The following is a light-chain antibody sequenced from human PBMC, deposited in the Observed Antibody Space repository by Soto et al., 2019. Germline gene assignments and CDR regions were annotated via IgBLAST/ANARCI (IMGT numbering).Light chain of an antibody. J-gene: IGLJ2*01. V-gene: IGLV2-23*01. CDR2: EGS. Sequence: QSALTQPASVSGSPGQSITISCTGTSSDVGSYNHVSWYQQHPGKAPKLMIYEGSKRPSGVSIRFSGSKSGNTASLTISGLQAEDQADYYCCSYADSSPVVFGGGTKLTVL. CDR1: SSDVGSYNH. CDR3: CSYADSSPVV.